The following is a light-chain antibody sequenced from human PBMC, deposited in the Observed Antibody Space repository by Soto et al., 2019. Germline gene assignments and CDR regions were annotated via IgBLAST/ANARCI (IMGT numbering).Light chain of an antibody. V-gene: IGLV2-14*01. Sequence: QSVLTQPASVSGSPGQSITLSCTGTSSDVGAYNYVSWYQQHPGKAPKLMIYDVSNRPSGVSNRFSSSKSGSTASLTISGLQGEDEADYYCSSYRNSETLAFGTGTKVTVL. J-gene: IGLJ1*01. CDR3: SSYRNSETLA. CDR1: SSDVGAYNY. CDR2: DVS.